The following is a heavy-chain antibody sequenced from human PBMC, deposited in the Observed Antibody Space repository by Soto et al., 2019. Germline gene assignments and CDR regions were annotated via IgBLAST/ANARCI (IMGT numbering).Heavy chain of an antibody. J-gene: IGHJ4*02. CDR3: ARSIAAAGTGLTY. CDR2: IWYDGSNK. D-gene: IGHD6-13*01. CDR1: GFTFSSYG. V-gene: IGHV3-33*01. Sequence: PGGSLRLSCAASGFTFSSYGMHWVRQAPGKGLEWVAVIWYDGSNKYYADSVKGRFTISRDNSKNTLYLQMNSLRAEDTAVYYCARSIAAAGTGLTYWGQGTLVTVSS.